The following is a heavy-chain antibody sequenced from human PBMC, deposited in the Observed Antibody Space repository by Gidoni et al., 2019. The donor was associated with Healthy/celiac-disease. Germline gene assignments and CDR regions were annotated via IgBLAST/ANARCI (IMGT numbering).Heavy chain of an antibody. CDR1: GFTFSSYA. CDR3: ARGPAAAIPYYFDY. Sequence: QVQLVESGGGVVQPGRSLRLSCAASGFTFSSYAMHWVRQAPGKGLEWVAVISYDGSNKYYADSVKGRFTISRDNSKNTLYLQMNSLRAEDTAVYYCARGPAAAIPYYFDYWGQGTLVTVSS. V-gene: IGHV3-30-3*01. J-gene: IGHJ4*02. CDR2: ISYDGSNK. D-gene: IGHD2-2*01.